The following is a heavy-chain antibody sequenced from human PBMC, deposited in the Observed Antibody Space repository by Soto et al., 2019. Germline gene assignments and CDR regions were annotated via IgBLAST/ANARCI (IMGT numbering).Heavy chain of an antibody. CDR2: VYKSGGT. CDR1: GGSISSSTYY. V-gene: IGHV4-39*01. CDR3: ARHHDAGYYFDY. J-gene: IGHJ4*02. Sequence: QLQLQESGPGLVKPSETLSLTCSVSGGSISSSTYYWVWIRQSPGKGLEWIGRVYKSGGTYYNPSLKSRVSMSVDTPNNQFSLKINSVTAADTALYYCARHHDAGYYFDYWGQGILVTLSS.